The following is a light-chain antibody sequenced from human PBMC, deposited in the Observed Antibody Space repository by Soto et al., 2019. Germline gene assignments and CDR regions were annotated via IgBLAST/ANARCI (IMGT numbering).Light chain of an antibody. CDR2: EAS. V-gene: IGKV3-11*01. CDR1: QSVSSY. Sequence: EIVLTQSPATLSLSPGERATLSCRASQSVSSYLAWYQQKPGQAPRLLIYEASNRATGIPARFSGSGSGTDFTLTISSLEPEDFAVYYCQQRSNWPPEGTFGGGTKVEIK. J-gene: IGKJ4*01. CDR3: QQRSNWPPEGT.